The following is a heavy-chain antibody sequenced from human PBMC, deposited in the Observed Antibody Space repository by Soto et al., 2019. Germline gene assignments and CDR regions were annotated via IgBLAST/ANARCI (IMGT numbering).Heavy chain of an antibody. CDR3: ARRLYDSSGYVDY. CDR1: GYTFASYG. Sequence: GASVEVCCKASGYTFASYGSSWVRQAPGQGLEWMGWISAYNGNTNCAQKLQGRVTMTTDTSTSTAYMELRSLRSDDTAVYYCARRLYDSSGYVDYWGQGTLVTVSS. V-gene: IGHV1-18*01. J-gene: IGHJ4*02. D-gene: IGHD3-22*01. CDR2: ISAYNGNT.